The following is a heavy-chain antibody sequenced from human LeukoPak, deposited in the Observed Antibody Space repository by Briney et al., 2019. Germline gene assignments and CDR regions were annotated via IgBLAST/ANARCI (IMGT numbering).Heavy chain of an antibody. V-gene: IGHV4-34*01. CDR1: GGSFSGYY. CDR2: INHSGST. J-gene: IGHJ3*02. Sequence: SETLCLTCAVYGGSFSGYYWSWIRQPPGKGLEWIGEINHSGSTNYNPSLKSRVTISVDTSKNQFSLKLSPVTAADTAVYYCARGRVGATADIWGQGTMVTVSS. CDR3: ARGRVGATADI. D-gene: IGHD1-26*01.